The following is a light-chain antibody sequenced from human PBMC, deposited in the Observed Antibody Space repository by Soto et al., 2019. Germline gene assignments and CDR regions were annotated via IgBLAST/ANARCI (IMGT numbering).Light chain of an antibody. V-gene: IGLV2-8*01. CDR1: SSDIGGYNY. J-gene: IGLJ3*02. CDR3: SSYAGSKYWV. CDR2: EVS. Sequence: QSALTQPPSASGSPGQSVTISCTGTSSDIGGYNYVSWYQQHPGKAPKLMIYEVSKRPSGVPDRVSGSKSGSTASLTVSGLQAEDEADYYCSSYAGSKYWVFGGGTKLTVL.